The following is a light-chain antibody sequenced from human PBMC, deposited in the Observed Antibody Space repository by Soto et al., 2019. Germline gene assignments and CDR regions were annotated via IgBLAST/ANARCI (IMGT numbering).Light chain of an antibody. Sequence: SALTQPPSVSGSPGQSITIFCTGTSSDVGGYNYVSWYQQHPGKAPTLIIYDASNRPSGGSNRVSGSKSGNTASLTISGLHYEDEADYYCISYTSSGTYVFGTGTKVTVL. J-gene: IGLJ1*01. CDR3: ISYTSSGTYV. CDR1: SSDVGGYNY. V-gene: IGLV2-14*01. CDR2: DAS.